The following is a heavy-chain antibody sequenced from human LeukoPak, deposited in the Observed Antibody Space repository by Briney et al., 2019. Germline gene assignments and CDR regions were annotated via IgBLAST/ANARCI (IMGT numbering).Heavy chain of an antibody. Sequence: SQTLSLTCTVSGGSISSGGYYWSWIRQPPGKGLEWIGEINHSGSTNYNPSLKSRVTISVDTSKNQFSLKLSSVTAADTAVYYCARGFFQYFDYWGQGTLVTVSS. V-gene: IGHV4-30-2*01. CDR1: GGSISSGGYY. CDR3: ARGFFQYFDY. J-gene: IGHJ4*02. D-gene: IGHD3-3*01. CDR2: INHSGST.